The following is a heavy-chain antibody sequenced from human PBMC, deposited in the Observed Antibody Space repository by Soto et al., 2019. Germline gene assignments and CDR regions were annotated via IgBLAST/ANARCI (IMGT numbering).Heavy chain of an antibody. V-gene: IGHV3-30-3*01. Sequence: QVQLVESGGGVVQPGRSLRLSCAASGFTFSSYAMHWVRQAPGKGLEWVAVISYDGSNKYYADSVKGRFTISRDNSKNTLYLQMNSLRAEDTAVYYCATESGMYYDNVWGSYYFDYWGQGTLVTVSS. CDR1: GFTFSSYA. J-gene: IGHJ4*02. D-gene: IGHD3-16*01. CDR3: ATESGMYYDNVWGSYYFDY. CDR2: ISYDGSNK.